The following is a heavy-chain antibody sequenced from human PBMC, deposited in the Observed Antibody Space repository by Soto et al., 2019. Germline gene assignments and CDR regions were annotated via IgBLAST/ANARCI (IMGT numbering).Heavy chain of an antibody. CDR2: ISAYNGNT. CDR3: VRESLGNIRLRGFDC. J-gene: IGHJ4*02. Sequence: ASVKVSCKASGYTFTNYGISWVRQAPGQGLEWMGWISAYNGNTDYAQKLQGRVTMTTDTSTSTAYMELRSLRSDDTAVYYCVRESLGNIRLRGFDCWGQGTLVTVSS. CDR1: GYTFTNYG. D-gene: IGHD1-26*01. V-gene: IGHV1-18*01.